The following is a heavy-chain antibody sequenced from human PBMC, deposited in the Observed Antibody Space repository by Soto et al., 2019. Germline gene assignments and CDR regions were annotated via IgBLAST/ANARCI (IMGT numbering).Heavy chain of an antibody. CDR3: ARLIIAAAGKGYYYYGMDV. D-gene: IGHD6-13*01. J-gene: IGHJ6*02. V-gene: IGHV4-39*01. CDR1: GGSISSSSYY. CDR2: IYYSGST. Sequence: SETPSLTCTVSGGSISSSSYYWCWIRHPPGKGLEWIGSIYYSGSTYYNPSLKSRVTISVDTSKNQFSLKLSSVTAADTAVYYCARLIIAAAGKGYYYYGMDVWGQGTTVTVSS.